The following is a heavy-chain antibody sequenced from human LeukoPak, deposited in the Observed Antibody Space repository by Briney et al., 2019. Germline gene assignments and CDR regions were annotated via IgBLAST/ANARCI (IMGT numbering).Heavy chain of an antibody. CDR1: GFTFSDAW. Sequence: GGSLRLSFAASGFTFSDAWMSWVRQAPGKGLEWVGRIKSKTDGGTTDYAAPVKGRFTISRDDSKNTLYLQMNSLKTEDTAVYYCTTDYGDYTGGYWGQGTLVTVSS. D-gene: IGHD4-17*01. J-gene: IGHJ4*02. CDR3: TTDYGDYTGGY. V-gene: IGHV3-15*01. CDR2: IKSKTDGGTT.